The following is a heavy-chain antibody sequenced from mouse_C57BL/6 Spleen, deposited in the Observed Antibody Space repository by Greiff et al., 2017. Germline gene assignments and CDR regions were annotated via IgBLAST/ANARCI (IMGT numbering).Heavy chain of an antibody. Sequence: EVQLQESGPELVKPGASVKIPCKASGYTFTDYNMDWVKQSHGKSLEWIGDINPNNGGTIYNQKFKGKATLTVDKSSSTAYMELRSLTSEDTAVYYCARAMNYYGSSYYFDYWGQGTTLTVSS. CDR1: GYTFTDYN. J-gene: IGHJ2*01. CDR3: ARAMNYYGSSYYFDY. D-gene: IGHD1-1*01. V-gene: IGHV1-18*01. CDR2: INPNNGGT.